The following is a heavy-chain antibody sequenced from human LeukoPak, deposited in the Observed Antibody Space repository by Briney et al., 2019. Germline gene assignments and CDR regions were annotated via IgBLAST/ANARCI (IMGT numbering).Heavy chain of an antibody. D-gene: IGHD2-15*01. CDR3: TRGGYCSSGTRYSEGRDYYYYMDV. J-gene: IGHJ6*03. CDR2: IRNKAYGGAT. CDR1: GFTFGDYS. V-gene: IGHV3-49*04. Sequence: GGSLRLSCTTSGFTFGDYSMSWVRQAPGKGLEWVGFIRNKAYGGATEYAASVRGRFTISRDDSKSIAYLQMNSLKTEDTAVYFCTRGGYCSSGTRYSEGRDYYYYMDVWGKGTTVTVSS.